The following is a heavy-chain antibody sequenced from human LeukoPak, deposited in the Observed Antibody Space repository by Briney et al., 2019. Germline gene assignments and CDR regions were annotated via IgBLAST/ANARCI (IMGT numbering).Heavy chain of an antibody. CDR2: ISSSGSTI. Sequence: GGSLRLSCAASGFTFSSYEMNWVRQAPGKGLEWVSYISSSGSTIYYADSVKGRFTISRDNAKNSLYLQMNSLRAEDTAVYYCARDRPYYYDSSGYYSLDYWGQGTLVTVSS. CDR1: GFTFSSYE. D-gene: IGHD3-22*01. V-gene: IGHV3-48*03. CDR3: ARDRPYYYDSSGYYSLDY. J-gene: IGHJ4*02.